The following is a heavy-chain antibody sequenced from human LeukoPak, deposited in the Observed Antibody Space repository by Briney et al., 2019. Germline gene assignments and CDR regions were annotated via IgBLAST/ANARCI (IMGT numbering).Heavy chain of an antibody. J-gene: IGHJ4*02. V-gene: IGHV3-23*01. CDR2: ISGSGGST. CDR1: GFTFSSYG. Sequence: GGSLRLSCAASGFTFSSYGMHWVRQAPGKGLEWVSAISGSGGSTYYADSVKGRFTISRDNSKNTLYLQMNSLRAEDTAVYYCARGIGDPFSSDYWGQGTLVTVSS. CDR3: ARGIGDPFSSDY. D-gene: IGHD2-21*02.